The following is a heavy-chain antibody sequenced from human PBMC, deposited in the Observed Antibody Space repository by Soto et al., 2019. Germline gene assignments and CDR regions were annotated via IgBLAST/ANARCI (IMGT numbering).Heavy chain of an antibody. V-gene: IGHV3-23*01. J-gene: IGHJ4*02. CDR2: ISGSGGRT. D-gene: IGHD2-2*01. CDR3: AKEMLNIVAVDY. CDR1: GLTFSTYT. Sequence: PGGSLRLSCASSGLTFSTYTMGWFRQAPGKGLEWVSAISGSGGRTYYADSVKGRFTISRDNSKNTLYLQMNSLRAEDTALYYCAKEMLNIVAVDYWGQGTLVTVSS.